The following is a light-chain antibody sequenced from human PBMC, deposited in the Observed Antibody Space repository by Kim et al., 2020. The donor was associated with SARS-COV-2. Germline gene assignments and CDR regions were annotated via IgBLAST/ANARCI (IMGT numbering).Light chain of an antibody. V-gene: IGLV3-19*01. CDR2: GKN. Sequence: SSELTQDPAVSVALGQTVRITCQGDSLRSYYATWYQQKPGQAPIVVIYGKNNRPSGIPDRFSGSISGNTASLTITGTQAGDEADYYCNSRDSTANLVFGG. J-gene: IGLJ2*01. CDR3: NSRDSTANLV. CDR1: SLRSYY.